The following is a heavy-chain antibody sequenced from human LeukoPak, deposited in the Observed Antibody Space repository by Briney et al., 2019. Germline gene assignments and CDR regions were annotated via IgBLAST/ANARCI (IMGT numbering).Heavy chain of an antibody. CDR2: ISDSGGST. V-gene: IGHV3-64D*09. J-gene: IGHJ6*02. CDR3: VRGYSFGPYGMDV. Sequence: GGSLRLSCSASGFPFSSYAMLWVRQAPGKGLEYVSAISDSGGSTYYADSVKGRFTISRDNSKNTLYLQMSSLRAEDTAVYFCVRGYSFGPYGMDVWGQGTTVTVSS. CDR1: GFPFSSYA. D-gene: IGHD2-15*01.